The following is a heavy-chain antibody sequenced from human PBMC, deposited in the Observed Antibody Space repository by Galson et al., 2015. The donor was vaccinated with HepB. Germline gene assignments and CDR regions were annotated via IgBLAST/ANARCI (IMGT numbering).Heavy chain of an antibody. CDR1: GFTFSSYA. Sequence: SLRLSCAASGFTFSSYAMSWVRQAPGKGLEWVSAISGSGGSTYYADSVKGRFTISRDNSKNTLYLQMNSLRAEDTAVYYCAKDMVRGVTQLAPFDYWGQGTLVTVSS. J-gene: IGHJ4*02. V-gene: IGHV3-23*01. CDR2: ISGSGGST. CDR3: AKDMVRGVTQLAPFDY. D-gene: IGHD3-10*01.